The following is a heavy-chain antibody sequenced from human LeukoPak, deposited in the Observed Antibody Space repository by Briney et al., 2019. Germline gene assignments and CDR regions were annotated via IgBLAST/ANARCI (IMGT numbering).Heavy chain of an antibody. V-gene: IGHV3-21*05. CDR2: ISSSSSYI. CDR3: ARDLLGWELHYFDY. J-gene: IGHJ4*02. CDR1: GFTFSSYE. D-gene: IGHD1-26*01. Sequence: PGGSLRLSCAASGFTFSSYEINWVRQASGKGLEWVSYISSSSSYIYYADSVKGRFTISRDNAKNSLYLQMDRLGAEDTAVYYCARDLLGWELHYFDYWGQGTLVTVSS.